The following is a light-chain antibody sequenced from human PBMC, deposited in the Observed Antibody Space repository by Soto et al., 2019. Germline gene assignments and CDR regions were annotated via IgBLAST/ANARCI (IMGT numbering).Light chain of an antibody. Sequence: QAVVTQEPSLTVSPGGTVTLTCGSSTGTVTSGHLPYWFQQKPGQAPRTLIYDTDNKHSRTPARFSGSLLGGKAALTLWGAQPEDEAEYYCLLSYSGARMVFGGGTKLTVL. CDR1: TGTVTSGHL. V-gene: IGLV7-46*01. CDR3: LLSYSGARMV. CDR2: DTD. J-gene: IGLJ2*01.